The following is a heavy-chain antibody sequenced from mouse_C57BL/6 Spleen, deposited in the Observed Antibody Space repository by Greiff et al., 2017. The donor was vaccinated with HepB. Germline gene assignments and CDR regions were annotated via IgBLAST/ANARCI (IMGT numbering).Heavy chain of an antibody. J-gene: IGHJ1*03. D-gene: IGHD2-3*01. CDR2: IRNKANGYTT. CDR1: GFTFTDYY. Sequence: DVMLVESGGGLVQPGGSLSLSCAASGFTFTDYYMSWVRQPPGKALEWLGFIRNKANGYTTEYSASVKGRFTISRDNSQSILYLQMNALRAEDSATYYGARLDGYYWYFDVWGTGTTVTVSS. CDR3: ARLDGYYWYFDV. V-gene: IGHV7-3*01.